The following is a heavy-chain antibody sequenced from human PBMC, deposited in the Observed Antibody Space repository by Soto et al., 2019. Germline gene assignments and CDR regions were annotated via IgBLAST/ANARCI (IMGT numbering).Heavy chain of an antibody. CDR2: IYTSGTT. J-gene: IGHJ4*02. CDR3: AREDYYDTGYYVV. CDR1: GRSMSGYY. V-gene: IGHV4-4*07. Sequence: SETLSLTCTVSGRSMSGYYWSWIRQPAGERLEWIGRIYTSGTTDFNPSLKGRVTMSVDTSKNQFSLKLTSVAAADTALYYCAREDYYDTGYYVVWGQGTQVTVSS. D-gene: IGHD3-9*01.